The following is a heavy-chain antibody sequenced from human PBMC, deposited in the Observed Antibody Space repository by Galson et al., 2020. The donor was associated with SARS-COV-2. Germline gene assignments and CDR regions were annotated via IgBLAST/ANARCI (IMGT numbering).Heavy chain of an antibody. J-gene: IGHJ4*02. CDR2: IIPIFGTA. CDR1: GGTFISYA. V-gene: IGHV1-69*13. Sequence: SVKVSCKASGGTFISYAISWVRQAPGQGLEWMGGIIPIFGTANYAQKFQGRVTITADESTSTAYMELSSLRSEDTAVYYCARDPGDYYGSGSYYMNWGQGTLVTVSS. D-gene: IGHD3-10*01. CDR3: ARDPGDYYGSGSYYMN.